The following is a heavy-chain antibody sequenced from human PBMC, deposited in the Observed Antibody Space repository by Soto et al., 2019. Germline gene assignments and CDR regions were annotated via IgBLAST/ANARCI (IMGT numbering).Heavy chain of an antibody. D-gene: IGHD3-3*01. V-gene: IGHV3-21*01. Sequence: ESGGGLVKPGGSLRLSCAASGFTFSSYSMNWVRQAPGKGLEWVSSISSSSSYIYYADSVKGRFTISRDNAKNSLYLQMNSLRAEDTAVYYCAREGFLEWLSPYYYYGMDVWGQGTTVTVSS. CDR1: GFTFSSYS. CDR3: AREGFLEWLSPYYYYGMDV. CDR2: ISSSSSYI. J-gene: IGHJ6*02.